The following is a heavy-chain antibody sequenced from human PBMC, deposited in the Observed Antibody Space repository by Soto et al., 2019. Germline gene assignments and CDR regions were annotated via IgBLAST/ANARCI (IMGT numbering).Heavy chain of an antibody. Sequence: QVLLVQSGAEVKMPGASVKVSCKASGYTFTTYIIHWVRQAPGHRLEWMGWINAGNGYTKCSQRFQDRVTFTRDTSATTAYLDFSSLRSEDTAVYYCARGRDPDQFYYYMDVWGTGTTVTVSS. CDR1: GYTFTTYI. CDR2: INAGNGYT. CDR3: ARGRDPDQFYYYMDV. V-gene: IGHV1-3*01. J-gene: IGHJ6*03. D-gene: IGHD2-2*01.